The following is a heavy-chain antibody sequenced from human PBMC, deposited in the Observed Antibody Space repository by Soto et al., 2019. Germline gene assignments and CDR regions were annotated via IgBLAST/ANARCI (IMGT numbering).Heavy chain of an antibody. CDR2: IYYSGSTY. J-gene: IGHJ4*02. V-gene: IGHV4-39*07. Sequence: RKPPGKGLEWIGSIYYSGSTYYNPSLKGRXTISRDNXXNSLYLQMNRLRAEDTAVYYCAGEDTNHALFDYWGQGTLVTVSS. D-gene: IGHD2-2*01. CDR3: AGEDTNHALFDY.